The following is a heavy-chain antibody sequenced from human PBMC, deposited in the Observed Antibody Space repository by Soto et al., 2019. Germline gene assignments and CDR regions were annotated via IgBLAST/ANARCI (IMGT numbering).Heavy chain of an antibody. V-gene: IGHV3-73*01. D-gene: IGHD5-18*01. CDR1: GFTFGASN. Sequence: GGSLRLSCAASGFTFGASNLQWVRQASGKGLEWLGRIGSKGETYATTYAASVKGRFTISRDNAKNSLYLQMNSLRDEDTAVYYCARDSGYSYGPIDYWGQGTLVTVSS. J-gene: IGHJ4*02. CDR2: IGSKGETYAT. CDR3: ARDSGYSYGPIDY.